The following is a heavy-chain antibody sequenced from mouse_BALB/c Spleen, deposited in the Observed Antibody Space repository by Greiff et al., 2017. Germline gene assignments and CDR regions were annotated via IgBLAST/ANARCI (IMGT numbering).Heavy chain of an antibody. CDR2: IWGDGST. V-gene: IGHV2-6-7*01. J-gene: IGHJ3*01. D-gene: IGHD2-4*01. CDR1: GFSLTGYG. CDR3: ARVDYYDYDEGFAY. Sequence: VQLVESGPGLVAPSQSLSITCTVSGFSLTGYGVNWVRQPPGKGLEWLGMIWGDGSTDYNSALKSRLSISKDNSKSQVFLKMNSLQTDDTARYYCARVDYYDYDEGFAYWGQGTLVTVSA.